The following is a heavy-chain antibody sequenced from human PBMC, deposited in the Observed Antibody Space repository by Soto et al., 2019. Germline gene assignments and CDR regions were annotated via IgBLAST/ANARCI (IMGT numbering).Heavy chain of an antibody. V-gene: IGHV3-30-3*01. J-gene: IGHJ4*02. CDR1: GFTFSSYA. CDR2: ISYDGSNK. CDR3: ARDPGNWNEPLGFDY. Sequence: QVQLVESGGGVVQPGRSLRLSCAASGFTFSSYAMHWVRQAPGKGLEWVAVISYDGSNKYYADSVKGRFTISRDNSKNTLYLQMNSLRAEDTAVYYCARDPGNWNEPLGFDYWGQGTLVTVSS. D-gene: IGHD1-20*01.